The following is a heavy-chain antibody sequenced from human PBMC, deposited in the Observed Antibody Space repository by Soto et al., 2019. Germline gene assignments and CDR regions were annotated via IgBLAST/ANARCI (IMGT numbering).Heavy chain of an antibody. CDR1: GDSISSGGYS. D-gene: IGHD3-22*01. V-gene: IGHV4-30-2*01. CDR3: ARRPNYYDSSRNWFDP. CDR2: IYHSGST. Sequence: SETLSLTXAVSGDSISSGGYSWNWIRQPPGKGLEWIGYIYHSGSTNYNPSLKSRVTISVERSKNQFSLKLSSVTAADTAVYYRARRPNYYDSSRNWFDPWGQGTLVTVSS. J-gene: IGHJ5*02.